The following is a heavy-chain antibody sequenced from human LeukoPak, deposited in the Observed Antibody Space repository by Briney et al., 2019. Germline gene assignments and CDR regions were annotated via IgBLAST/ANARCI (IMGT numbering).Heavy chain of an antibody. CDR3: ARGHIQLWSDFDY. CDR1: GFTFSSHW. CDR2: INSDGSTT. J-gene: IGHJ4*02. V-gene: IGHV3-74*01. Sequence: PGGSLRLSCAASGFTFSSHWMHWVRQAPGKGLVWVSRINSDGSTTTYADSVKGRFTISRDNAKNTLYLQMNSLRAEDTAVYYCARGHIQLWSDFDYWGQGTLVTVSS. D-gene: IGHD5-18*01.